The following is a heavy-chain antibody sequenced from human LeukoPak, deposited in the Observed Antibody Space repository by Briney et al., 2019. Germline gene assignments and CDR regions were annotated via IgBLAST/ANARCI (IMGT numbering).Heavy chain of an antibody. J-gene: IGHJ4*02. CDR2: INPNSGGT. CDR1: AYTLTGYY. D-gene: IGHD3-10*01. Sequence: ASVKVSCKASAYTLTGYYMHWVRQAPGQGLEWIGWINPNSGGTNYAQKFQGRVTMTRDTSISTAYMELSRLSSDGTAVYYCARDRTLHGSGSYYFDYWGQGTLVTVSS. V-gene: IGHV1-2*02. CDR3: ARDRTLHGSGSYYFDY.